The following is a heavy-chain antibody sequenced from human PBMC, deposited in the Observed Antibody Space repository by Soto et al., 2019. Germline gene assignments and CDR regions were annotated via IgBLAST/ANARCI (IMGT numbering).Heavy chain of an antibody. D-gene: IGHD2-2*01. CDR3: ARDKGVTSLDY. V-gene: IGHV3-33*01. J-gene: IGHJ4*02. CDR2: IWSDGSSK. CDR1: GITFRTSG. Sequence: QVQLVQSEGGVVQPGGSLRLSCVVSGITFRTSGMHWVRQAPGKGLEWVAMIWSDGSSKFYADSVQGRFTISRDNSMDTLYRQMTSLRPEDTAVYYCARDKGVTSLDYWGQGALVTVSS.